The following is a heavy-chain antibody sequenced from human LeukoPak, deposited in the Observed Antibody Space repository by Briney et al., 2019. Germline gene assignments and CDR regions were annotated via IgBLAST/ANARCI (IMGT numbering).Heavy chain of an antibody. J-gene: IGHJ3*02. CDR1: GGSISRGDYY. D-gene: IGHD1/OR15-1a*01. CDR2: IYYSGST. Sequence: PSQTLSLTCTVSGGSISRGDYYWSWIRQPPGKGLEWIGYIYYSGSTYYNPSLKYRVTITVGTSKNQFSLKLSSVTAADTAVYYCARGPGGGTTSLDDAFYIWGQGTKVTVS. V-gene: IGHV4-30-4*01. CDR3: ARGPGGGTTSLDDAFYI.